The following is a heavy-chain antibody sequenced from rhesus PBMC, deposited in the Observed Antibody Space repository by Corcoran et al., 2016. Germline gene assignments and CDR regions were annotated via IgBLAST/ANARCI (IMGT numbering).Heavy chain of an antibody. D-gene: IGHD1-1*01. CDR3: GRGTPPDH. Sequence: QVQLQESGPGLVKPSETLSLTCGVSGYSISGGHNWGWIRQPPGKGLEWIGFFHVRIRFNYGRPTFKSRVSLSVDPAKNQFSLKLNSVTAADTAVYFWGRGTPPDHWGRGILVTVSS. V-gene: IGHV4S14*01. CDR2: FHVRIRFN. J-gene: IGHJ4*01. CDR1: GYSISGGHN.